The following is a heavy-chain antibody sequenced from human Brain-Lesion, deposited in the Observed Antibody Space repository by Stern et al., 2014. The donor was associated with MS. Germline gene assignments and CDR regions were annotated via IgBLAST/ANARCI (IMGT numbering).Heavy chain of an antibody. V-gene: IGHV1-24*01. CDR3: ATDRDDFRSGYSAPTKGYGLDV. Sequence: QVQLMQSGAEVKKPGASVKVSCKVSGYTLTELSMHWVRQAPGKGLEWMGGFDPEDGETIYAQKFQGRVTMTEDTSTDTAYMELSSLRSEDTAVYYCATDRDDFRSGYSAPTKGYGLDVWGQGTTVTVPS. CDR2: FDPEDGET. CDR1: GYTLTELS. D-gene: IGHD3-3*01. J-gene: IGHJ6*02.